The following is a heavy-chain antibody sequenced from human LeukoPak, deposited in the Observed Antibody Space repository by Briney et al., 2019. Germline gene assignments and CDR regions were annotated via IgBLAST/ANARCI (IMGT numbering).Heavy chain of an antibody. CDR1: GITNYW. Sequence: GESLRLSCVGSGITNYWMTWVRQAPGKGLESVASINKDSSERYYLDSVKGRFTISRDNTKSSLFLQMNSLRVEDTGIYYCATDLNWVAYWGQGARVTVSS. V-gene: IGHV3-7*01. CDR3: ATDLNWVAY. D-gene: IGHD3-16*01. J-gene: IGHJ4*02. CDR2: INKDSSER.